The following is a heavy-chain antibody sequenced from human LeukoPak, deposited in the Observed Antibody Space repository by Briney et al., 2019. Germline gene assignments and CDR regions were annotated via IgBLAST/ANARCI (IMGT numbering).Heavy chain of an antibody. D-gene: IGHD6-19*01. Sequence: SETLSLTCTVSGGSISSSSYYWGWIRQPPGKGLEWIGSIYYSGSTYYNPSLKSRVTISVDTSKNQFSLKLSSVTAADTAVYYCARHTSGGAGIYGSGWYGYYFDYWAQGTLVTVSS. CDR3: ARHTSGGAGIYGSGWYGYYFDY. J-gene: IGHJ4*02. V-gene: IGHV4-39*01. CDR2: IYYSGST. CDR1: GGSISSSSYY.